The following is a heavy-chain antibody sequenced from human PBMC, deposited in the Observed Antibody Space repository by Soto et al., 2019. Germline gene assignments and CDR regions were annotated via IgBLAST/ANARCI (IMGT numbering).Heavy chain of an antibody. V-gene: IGHV1-69*13. CDR2: IIPIFGTA. D-gene: IGHD3-22*01. Sequence: ASVKVSCKASGGTFSSYAISWVRQAPGQGLEWMGGIIPIFGTANYAQKFQGRVTITADESTSTAYMELSSLRSEDTAVYYCARTLIYDYYDSSGYYYGNWFDPWGQGTLVTVSS. CDR3: ARTLIYDYYDSSGYYYGNWFDP. CDR1: GGTFSSYA. J-gene: IGHJ5*02.